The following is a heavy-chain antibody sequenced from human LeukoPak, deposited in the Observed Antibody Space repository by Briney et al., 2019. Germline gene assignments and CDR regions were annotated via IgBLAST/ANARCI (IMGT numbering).Heavy chain of an antibody. CDR2: IIPIFGTA. D-gene: IGHD6-13*01. CDR1: GGTFSSYA. J-gene: IGHJ5*02. Sequence: ASVKVSCKASGGTFSSYAISWVRQAPGQGLEWMGGIIPIFGTANYAQKFQGRVTITADKSTSTAYMELSSLRSEDTAVYYCARAYSSSWYWNWFDPWGQGTLVTVSS. CDR3: ARAYSSSWYWNWFDP. V-gene: IGHV1-69*06.